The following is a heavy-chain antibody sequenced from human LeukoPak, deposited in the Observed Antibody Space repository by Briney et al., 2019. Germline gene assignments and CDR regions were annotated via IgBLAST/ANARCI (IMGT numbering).Heavy chain of an antibody. CDR3: ARGPVGTTTGVDY. CDR1: GFTFNSYW. D-gene: IGHD1-26*01. CDR2: INSDGDYT. V-gene: IGHV3-74*01. J-gene: IGHJ4*02. Sequence: GGSLRLSCAASGFTFNSYWMHWVRQAPGKGLVRVSRINSDGDYTTYADFVKGRFTISRENAKNTLYLEMNSLRAEDTAVYYCARGPVGTTTGVDYWGQGTLVTVST.